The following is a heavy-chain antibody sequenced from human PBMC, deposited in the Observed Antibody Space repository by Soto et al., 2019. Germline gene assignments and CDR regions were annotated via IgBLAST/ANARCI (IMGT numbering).Heavy chain of an antibody. J-gene: IGHJ6*02. CDR1: GYTFTNHY. CDR3: ERVRKEGDLLFHYGLDV. D-gene: IGHD1-26*01. V-gene: IGHV1-2*04. CDR2: INPNNGGT. Sequence: QGQLVQSGAEVKKPGASVKVSCKSSGYTFTNHYVHWVRQAPGQGLEWMGWINPNNGGTNYAQKFQGWVTMTRATSSSTVYMELSRLTSHDTSVYYCERVRKEGDLLFHYGLDVWGQGTTVIVSS.